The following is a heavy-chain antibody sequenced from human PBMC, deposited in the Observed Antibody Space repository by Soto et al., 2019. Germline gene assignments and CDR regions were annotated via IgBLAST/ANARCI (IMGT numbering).Heavy chain of an antibody. CDR2: IYYSGST. CDR1: GGSISSYY. CDR3: ARGQGSGWFDP. J-gene: IGHJ5*02. Sequence: SETLSLTCTVSGGSISSYYWSWIRQPPGKGLEWIGYIYYSGSTNYNPSLKSRVTISVDTSKNQFSLKLSSVTAADTAVYYCARGQGSGWFDPWGQGTLVTVSS. V-gene: IGHV4-59*01. D-gene: IGHD3-10*01.